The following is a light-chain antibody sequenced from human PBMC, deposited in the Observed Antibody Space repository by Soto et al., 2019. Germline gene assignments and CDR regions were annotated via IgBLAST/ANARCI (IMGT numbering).Light chain of an antibody. CDR3: CSYAGSVYV. Sequence: SALTQPRSVSGSPGQSVTISCTGTSSDVGGYNYVSWYQEHPGKAPKLMIYDVSKRPSGVPDRFPGSKSGNTASLTISGLQAEDEADYYCCSYAGSVYVFGTGTKVTVL. CDR1: SSDVGGYNY. J-gene: IGLJ1*01. V-gene: IGLV2-11*01. CDR2: DVS.